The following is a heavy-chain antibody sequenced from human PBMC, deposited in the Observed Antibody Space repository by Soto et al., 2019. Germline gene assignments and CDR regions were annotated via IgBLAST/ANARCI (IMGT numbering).Heavy chain of an antibody. V-gene: IGHV3-30-3*01. D-gene: IGHD2-2*01. J-gene: IGHJ5*02. CDR3: ARDGCSSTSCLGDWFDP. CDR1: GFTFSSYA. Sequence: QVQLVESGGGVVQPGRSLRLSCAASGFTFSSYAMHWVRQAPGKGLEWVAVISYDGSNKYYADSVKGRFTISRDNSKNTLYLQMNSLRAEDTAVYYCARDGCSSTSCLGDWFDPWGQGTLVTVSS. CDR2: ISYDGSNK.